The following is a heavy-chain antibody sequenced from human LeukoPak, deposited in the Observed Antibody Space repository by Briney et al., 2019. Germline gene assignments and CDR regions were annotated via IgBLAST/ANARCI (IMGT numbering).Heavy chain of an antibody. CDR1: GGSINSYY. Sequence: SETLSLTCTVSGGSINSYYWSWIRQPPGKGLEWTGYIYYSGSTNYNPSLKSRVTISVDTSKNQFSLRLSSVTAADTAVYYRARVTGYMTEDYFDYWGQGTLITVSS. CDR3: ARVTGYMTEDYFDY. V-gene: IGHV4-59*01. CDR2: IYYSGST. J-gene: IGHJ4*02. D-gene: IGHD6-13*01.